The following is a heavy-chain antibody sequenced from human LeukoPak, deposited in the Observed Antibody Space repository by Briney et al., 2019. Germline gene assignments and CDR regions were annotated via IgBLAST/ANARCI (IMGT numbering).Heavy chain of an antibody. V-gene: IGHV3-48*03. CDR3: ARVYDYGDYDWFDP. D-gene: IGHD4-17*01. CDR1: GFTFSSYE. Sequence: QSGGSLRLSCAASGFTFSSYEMNWVRQAPGKGLEWVSYISSSGSTIYYADSVKGRFTISRDNAKNSLYLQMNSLRAEDTAVYYCARVYDYGDYDWFDPWGQGTLVTVSS. J-gene: IGHJ5*02. CDR2: ISSSGSTI.